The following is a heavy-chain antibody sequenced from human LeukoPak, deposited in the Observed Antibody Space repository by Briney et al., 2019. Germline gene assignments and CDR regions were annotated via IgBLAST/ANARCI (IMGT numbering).Heavy chain of an antibody. CDR2: ISYDGSNK. V-gene: IGHV3-30*04. Sequence: GGSLRLSCAASGFTSSSYAMHWVRQAPGKGLEWVAVISYDGSNKYYADSVKGRFTISRDNSKNTLYLQMNSLRAEDTAVYYCARGRGYYYDSSGYYFDYWGQGTLVTVSS. CDR3: ARGRGYYYDSSGYYFDY. D-gene: IGHD3-22*01. CDR1: GFTSSSYA. J-gene: IGHJ4*02.